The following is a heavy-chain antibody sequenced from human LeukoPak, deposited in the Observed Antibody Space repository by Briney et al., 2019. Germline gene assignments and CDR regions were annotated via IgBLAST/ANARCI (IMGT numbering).Heavy chain of an antibody. Sequence: GGSLRLSCVASRFTFSNYWMSWVRQAPGKGLEWVANINQDGSKKRYADSMKGRFAISRDNAKESLYLQLNSLRAEDTAVYYCAKWGPYCVGDYCPALDSWGPGTLVTVSS. D-gene: IGHD2-21*02. CDR2: INQDGSKK. CDR1: RFTFSNYW. CDR3: AKWGPYCVGDYCPALDS. V-gene: IGHV3-7*01. J-gene: IGHJ4*02.